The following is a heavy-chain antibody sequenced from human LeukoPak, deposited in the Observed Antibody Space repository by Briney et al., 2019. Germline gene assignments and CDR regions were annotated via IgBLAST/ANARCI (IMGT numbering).Heavy chain of an antibody. V-gene: IGHV3-74*01. CDR2: IASDGSST. Sequence: PGGSLRPSCAASGNYWMHWVRQAPGKGLVWVSRIASDGSSTTYADSVKGRFSISRDNAKNTLYLQMNSLRVEDTAVYYCARGRPHGNDYWGQGTLVTVSS. D-gene: IGHD2-15*01. CDR1: GNYW. J-gene: IGHJ4*02. CDR3: ARGRPHGNDY.